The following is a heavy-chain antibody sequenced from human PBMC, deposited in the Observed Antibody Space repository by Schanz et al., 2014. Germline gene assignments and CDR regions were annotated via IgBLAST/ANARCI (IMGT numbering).Heavy chain of an antibody. CDR1: GYTFSSYG. V-gene: IGHV1-18*01. CDR3: ARDFSAYVGNYFDY. D-gene: IGHD5-12*01. J-gene: IGHJ4*02. CDR2: INAGTGNT. Sequence: QVQLLQSGAEVKKPGASMKVSCKASGYTFSSYGITWVRQAPGQRLEWMGWINAGTGNTEYSQKFQGRVTMTTDTSTSTSYMELTSLRFDDTAVYYCARDFSAYVGNYFDYWGQGTMVTVSS.